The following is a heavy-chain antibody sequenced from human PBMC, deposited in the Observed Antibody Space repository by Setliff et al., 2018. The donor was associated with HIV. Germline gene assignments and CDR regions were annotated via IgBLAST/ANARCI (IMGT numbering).Heavy chain of an antibody. CDR3: AREPQYDSSGPYYFDY. CDR2: INHSGST. J-gene: IGHJ4*02. V-gene: IGHV4-34*01. D-gene: IGHD3-22*01. CDR1: GGSFSGYY. Sequence: SETLSLTCAVYGGSFSGYYWSWIRQPPGKGLGWIGEINHSGSTNYNPSLKSRVTISVDTSKNQFSLKLSSVTAADTAVYYCAREPQYDSSGPYYFDYWGQGTLVTVSS.